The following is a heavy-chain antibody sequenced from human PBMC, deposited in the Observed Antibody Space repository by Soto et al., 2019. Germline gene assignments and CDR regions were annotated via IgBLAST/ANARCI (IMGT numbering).Heavy chain of an antibody. Sequence: GGSLRLSCAASGFTVSSNYMSWVRQAPGKGLEWVSVIYSGGSTYYADSVKGRFTISRDNSKNTLYLQMNSLRAEDTAVYYCARDRLVKIAADPRNYYYGMDVWGQGTTVTVS. V-gene: IGHV3-66*01. CDR2: IYSGGST. CDR3: ARDRLVKIAADPRNYYYGMDV. D-gene: IGHD6-13*01. CDR1: GFTVSSNY. J-gene: IGHJ6*02.